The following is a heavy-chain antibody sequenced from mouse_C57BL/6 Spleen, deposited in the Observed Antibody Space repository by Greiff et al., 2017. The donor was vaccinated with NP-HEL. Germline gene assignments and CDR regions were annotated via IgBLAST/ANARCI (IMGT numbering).Heavy chain of an antibody. CDR3: ARLYYDYWAMDY. V-gene: IGHV1-18*01. J-gene: IGHJ4*01. D-gene: IGHD2-1*01. CDR2: INPNNGGT. CDR1: GYTFTDYN. Sequence: EVQLQQSGPELVKPGASVKIPCKASGYTFTDYNMDWVKQSHGKSLEWIGDINPNNGGTIYNQKFKGKATLTVDKSSSTAYMELRSLTSEDTAVYYCARLYYDYWAMDYWGQGTSVTVSS.